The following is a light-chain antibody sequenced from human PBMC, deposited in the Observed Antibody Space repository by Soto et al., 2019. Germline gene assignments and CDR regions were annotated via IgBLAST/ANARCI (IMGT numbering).Light chain of an antibody. V-gene: IGLV1-44*01. CDR1: SSNIGSNT. Sequence: QSVLTQPPSASGTPGQRVTISCSGSSSNIGSNTVYWYQQLPGTAPKLLIYSNNQRPSGVPERFSGSQSGTSASLAINGLQSEDEAEYYCAVWDDSLNGVVFGGGTKLTVL. CDR2: SNN. CDR3: AVWDDSLNGVV. J-gene: IGLJ2*01.